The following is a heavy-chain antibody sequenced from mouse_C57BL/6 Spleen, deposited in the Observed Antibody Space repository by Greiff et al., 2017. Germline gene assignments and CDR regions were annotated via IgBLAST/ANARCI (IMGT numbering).Heavy chain of an antibody. CDR1: GYTFTSYG. D-gene: IGHD2-4*01. CDR2: IYPRSGNT. CDR3: ARSRNYDYDDYYAMDY. V-gene: IGHV1-81*01. Sequence: VQLQESGAELARPGASVKLSCKASGYTFTSYGISWVKQRTGQGLEWIGEIYPRSGNTYYNEKFKGKATLTADKSSSTAYMELRSLTSEDSAVYFCARSRNYDYDDYYAMDYWGQGTSVTVSS. J-gene: IGHJ4*01.